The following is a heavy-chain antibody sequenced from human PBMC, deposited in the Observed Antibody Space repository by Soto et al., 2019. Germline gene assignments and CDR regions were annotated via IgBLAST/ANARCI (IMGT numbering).Heavy chain of an antibody. CDR3: ARESYGSWFDP. J-gene: IGHJ5*02. CDR1: GFTFSDYD. D-gene: IGHD2-8*01. V-gene: IGHV3-11*06. Sequence: QVQLVESGGGLVKPGGSLRLSCAASGFTFSDYDMGWVRQAPGKGLEWVSYISIDSSYTNYADSVKGRFTISRDNAKNSQYLQMNSLRAEDTAVYFCARESYGSWFDPWGQGILVTVSS. CDR2: ISIDSSYT.